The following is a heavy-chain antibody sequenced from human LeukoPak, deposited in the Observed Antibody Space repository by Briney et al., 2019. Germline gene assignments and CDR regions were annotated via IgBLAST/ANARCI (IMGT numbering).Heavy chain of an antibody. D-gene: IGHD3-22*01. J-gene: IGHJ4*02. CDR3: ARGEYYYDSSGYYHFDY. V-gene: IGHV3-33*01. CDR1: GFTFSSYG. Sequence: GGSLRLSCAASGFTFSSYGMHWVRQAPGKGLEWVAVIWYDGSNKYYADSVKGRFTISRDNSKNTLYLQMNSLRAEDTAVYYCARGEYYYDSSGYYHFDYWGQGTLVTVSS. CDR2: IWYDGSNK.